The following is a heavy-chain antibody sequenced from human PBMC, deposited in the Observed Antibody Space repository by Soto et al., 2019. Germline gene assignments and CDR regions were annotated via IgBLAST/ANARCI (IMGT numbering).Heavy chain of an antibody. Sequence: GGSLRLSCAASGFSVSSNYMTWVRQAPGKGLEWVSIIYSDGRTNYADSVKGRFTISRDNSKNTVYPQMTSLSADDTAVYYCAREISAGFGEPWLDPWGQGTLVTVSS. D-gene: IGHD3-10*01. CDR2: IYSDGRT. CDR1: GFSVSSNY. V-gene: IGHV3-53*01. J-gene: IGHJ5*02. CDR3: AREISAGFGEPWLDP.